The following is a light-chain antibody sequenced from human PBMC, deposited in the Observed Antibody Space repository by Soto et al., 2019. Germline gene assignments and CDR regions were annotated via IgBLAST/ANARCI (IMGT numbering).Light chain of an antibody. CDR3: LPRSIGFT. V-gene: IGKV3-11*01. J-gene: IGKJ3*01. Sequence: AGQSVGIYLAWHQQKPGHAPRPLIYGASTRAPGVSARVSGSGSATAFTLTISSLEPEDVAVYHCLPRSIGFTFGPGTKVDIK. CDR2: GAS. CDR1: QSVGIY.